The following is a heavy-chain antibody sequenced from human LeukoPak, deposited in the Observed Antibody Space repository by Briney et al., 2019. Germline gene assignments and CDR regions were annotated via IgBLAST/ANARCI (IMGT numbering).Heavy chain of an antibody. CDR3: AKDLFTVWQSRGEVLGY. CDR2: ISYDGNNK. J-gene: IGHJ4*02. D-gene: IGHD3-16*01. V-gene: IGHV3-30-3*01. CDR1: GFVFTTYA. Sequence: PGGSLRLSCAASGFVFTTYAMHWVRQAPGKGLEWVATISYDGNNKYYADSVKGRFTISRDNSKNTLYLQMNSLRAEDTAVYYCAKDLFTVWQSRGEVLGYWGQGTLVTVSS.